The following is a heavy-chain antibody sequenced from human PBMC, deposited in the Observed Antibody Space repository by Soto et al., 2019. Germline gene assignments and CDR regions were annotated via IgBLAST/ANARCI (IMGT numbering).Heavy chain of an antibody. D-gene: IGHD3-9*01. J-gene: IGHJ6*02. CDR1: GFTFSGSA. CDR2: IRSKANSYAT. V-gene: IGHV3-73*01. Sequence: GGSLRLSCAASGFTFSGSAMHWVRQASGKGLEWVGRIRSKANSYATAYAASVKGRFTISRDDSKNTSYLQMNSLKTEDTAVYYCTRAYYDILTGYSIPTLYGMDVWGQGTTVTVSS. CDR3: TRAYYDILTGYSIPTLYGMDV.